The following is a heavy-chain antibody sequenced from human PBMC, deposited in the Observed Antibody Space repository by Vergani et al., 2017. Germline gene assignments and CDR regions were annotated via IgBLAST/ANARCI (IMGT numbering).Heavy chain of an antibody. CDR3: ARANYYDSSGYPYPHY. D-gene: IGHD3-22*01. CDR2: IWYDGSNK. J-gene: IGHJ4*02. V-gene: IGHV3-33*01. CDR1: GFTFSSYG. Sequence: QVQLVESGGGVVQPGRSLRLSCAASGFTFSSYGMHWVRQAPGKGLEWVAVIWYDGSNKYYADSVKGRFTISRDNSKNTLYLQMNSLRAEDTAVYYCARANYYDSSGYPYPHYWGQGTLVTVSS.